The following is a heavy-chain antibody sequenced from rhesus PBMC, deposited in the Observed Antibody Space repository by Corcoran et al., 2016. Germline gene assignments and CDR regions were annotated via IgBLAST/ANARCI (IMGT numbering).Heavy chain of an antibody. CDR2: IDPSDSDS. Sequence: EVQLVQSGAEVKRPGESLKISCQTSGYSFTSYWISLVRQMPGQGLEWMGAIDPSDSDSRYSPSFKGQVTVSADKSISTAYLQWSSLKASDSATYYCAKEGRRANWNFDYWGQGVLVTVSS. V-gene: IGHV5-2*01. CDR3: AKEGRRANWNFDY. J-gene: IGHJ4*01. D-gene: IGHD1-26*01. CDR1: GYSFTSYW.